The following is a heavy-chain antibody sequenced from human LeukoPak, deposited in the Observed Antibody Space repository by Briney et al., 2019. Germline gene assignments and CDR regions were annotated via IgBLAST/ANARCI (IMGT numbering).Heavy chain of an antibody. D-gene: IGHD3-3*01. V-gene: IGHV3-23*01. CDR2: ISGSGVST. J-gene: IGHJ4*02. Sequence: PGGSLRLSCAASGFRFGSYAMSWVRQAPGKGLEWVSAISGSGVSTYYADSVKGRFTVSRDNSKNTLYLQMNSLRAEDTAVYYCAREYDFWSGRLDYWGQGTLVTVSS. CDR3: AREYDFWSGRLDY. CDR1: GFRFGSYA.